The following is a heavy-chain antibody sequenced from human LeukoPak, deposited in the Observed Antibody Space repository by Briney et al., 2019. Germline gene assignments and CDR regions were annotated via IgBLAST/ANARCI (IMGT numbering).Heavy chain of an antibody. V-gene: IGHV4-39*01. CDR2: ISYSGST. CDR1: GDSVTSSN. D-gene: IGHD6-25*01. CDR3: ARLDKGIKAAHFDY. J-gene: IGHJ4*02. Sequence: SETLSLTCAVSGDSVTSSNWGWIRQPPGKGLEWIGVISYSGSTYYNPSLKSRVTISVDASKSHFSLKLSSVTAADTAIYYCARLDKGIKAAHFDYWGQGTLVTVSS.